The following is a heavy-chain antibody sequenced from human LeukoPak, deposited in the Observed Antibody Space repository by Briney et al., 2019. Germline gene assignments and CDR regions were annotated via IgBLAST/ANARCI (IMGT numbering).Heavy chain of an antibody. V-gene: IGHV3-21*01. D-gene: IGHD2-15*01. CDR3: ARGRIGYCSGGSCYAHLWPFDY. CDR2: ISSSSSYI. CDR1: GFTFSSYS. Sequence: GGSLRLSFAASGFTFSSYSMNWVRQAPGKGLEWVSSISSSSSYIYYADSVKGRFTISRDNAKNSLYLQMNSLRAEDTAVYYCARGRIGYCSGGSCYAHLWPFDYWGQGTLVTVSS. J-gene: IGHJ4*02.